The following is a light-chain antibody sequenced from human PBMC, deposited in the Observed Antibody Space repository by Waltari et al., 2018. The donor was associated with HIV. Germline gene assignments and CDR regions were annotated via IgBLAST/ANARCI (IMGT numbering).Light chain of an antibody. J-gene: IGLJ2*01. V-gene: IGLV1-40*01. Sequence: QSALTQPPSVSGAPGQRVTISCTGNRSNIGAGYFVHWHQHLPGTAPKLLVYSDSNRPSGVPDRFSGSKSGTSASLVITGLQAEDEADYYGQSYDSSRRASVFGGGTKLTVL. CDR1: RSNIGAGYF. CDR2: SDS. CDR3: QSYDSSRRASV.